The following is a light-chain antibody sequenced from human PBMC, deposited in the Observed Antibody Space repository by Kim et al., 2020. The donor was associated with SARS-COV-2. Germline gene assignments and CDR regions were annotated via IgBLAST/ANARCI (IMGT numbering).Light chain of an antibody. CDR2: TNN. J-gene: IGLJ2*01. Sequence: RETDSGSGSSSNSGRNYVYWYQRPPGTAPKPLIYTNNQRPSGVPARFSGSKSGASASLAISGLRSEDEADYYCAAWDDSLSGYVVFGGGTQLTVL. V-gene: IGLV1-47*01. CDR1: SSNSGRNY. CDR3: AAWDDSLSGYVV.